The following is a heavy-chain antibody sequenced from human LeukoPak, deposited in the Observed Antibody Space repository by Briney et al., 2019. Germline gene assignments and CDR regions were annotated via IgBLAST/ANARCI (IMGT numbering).Heavy chain of an antibody. CDR3: AATYYDFWSGYPYFDY. V-gene: IGHV3-66*02. J-gene: IGHJ4*02. D-gene: IGHD3-3*01. Sequence: PGGSLRLSCAASRFTVSSNYMSWVRQAPGKGLEWVSVIYSGGSTYYADSVKGRFTISRDNSKSTLYLQMNSLRAEDTAVYYCAATYYDFWSGYPYFDYWGQGTLVTVSS. CDR2: IYSGGST. CDR1: RFTVSSNY.